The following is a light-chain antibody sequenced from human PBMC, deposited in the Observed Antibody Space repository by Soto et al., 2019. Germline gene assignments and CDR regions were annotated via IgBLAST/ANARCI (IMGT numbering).Light chain of an antibody. CDR2: GNT. J-gene: IGLJ1*01. CDR3: QSYDSSLSGYV. V-gene: IGLV1-40*01. CDR1: SSNIGAGYD. Sequence: QSVLTQPPSVSGAPGQRGTISCTGSSSNIGAGYDVSWYQQLPGTAPKSLIYGNTDRPSGVPDRFSGSKSGTSASLAITGLQAEDEADYYCQSYDSSLSGYVFGTGTKLTVL.